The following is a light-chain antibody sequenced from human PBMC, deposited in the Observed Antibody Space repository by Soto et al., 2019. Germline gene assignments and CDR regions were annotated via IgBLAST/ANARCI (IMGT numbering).Light chain of an antibody. Sequence: QSVLTQPASVSGSPGQSITISCTGTSSDVGGYNYVSWYQQHPGKAPKLMIYDXXNRPXXXXXRXSGSKSGNTASLTISGLQAEDEXXYYCSSYTSSSTLYVFGTGTKVTVL. CDR3: SSYTSSSTLYV. CDR1: SSDVGGYNY. J-gene: IGLJ1*01. CDR2: DXX. V-gene: IGLV2-14*01.